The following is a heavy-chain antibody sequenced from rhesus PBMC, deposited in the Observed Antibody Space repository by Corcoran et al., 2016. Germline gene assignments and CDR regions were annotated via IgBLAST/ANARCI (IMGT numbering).Heavy chain of an antibody. Sequence: EVHLVESGGGLVQPGGSLRLSCAASGFTFSDYHISWVRQAPGKGVEWVAFNRRKSHGGTADYAASVNGRFNVSRDDSKSTAFLQMSSLKMEDTAVYYCTKEDYWGQGVLVTVSS. V-gene: IGHV3-184*01. CDR1: GFTFSDYH. CDR2: NRRKSHGGTA. CDR3: TKEDY. J-gene: IGHJ4*01.